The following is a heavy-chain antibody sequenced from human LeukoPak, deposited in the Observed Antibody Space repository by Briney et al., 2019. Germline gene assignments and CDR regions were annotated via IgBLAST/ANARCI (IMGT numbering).Heavy chain of an antibody. CDR1: GFTFSSDA. Sequence: PGRSLRLSCAASGFTFSSDAMHCVRQAPGKGLEWVAVISYDGSNKYYADSVKGRFTISSDNSKNTLYLQMNSLRAEDTAVYYCARSSGSYYSLFDYWGQGTLVTVSS. CDR3: ARSSGSYYSLFDY. V-gene: IGHV3-30-3*01. CDR2: ISYDGSNK. J-gene: IGHJ4*02. D-gene: IGHD1-26*01.